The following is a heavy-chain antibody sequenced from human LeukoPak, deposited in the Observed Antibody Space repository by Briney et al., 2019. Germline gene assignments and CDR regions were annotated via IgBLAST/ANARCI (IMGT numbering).Heavy chain of an antibody. CDR3: AREGNAVTSDY. J-gene: IGHJ4*02. D-gene: IGHD4-17*01. V-gene: IGHV4-39*07. CDR1: GGSISSSSYY. CDR2: IYYSGST. Sequence: NPSETLSLTCTVSGGSISSSSYYWGWIRQPPGKGLEWIGSIYYSGSTYYNPSLKSRVTISVDTSKNQFSLKLSSVTAADTAVYYCAREGNAVTSDYWGQGTLVTVSS.